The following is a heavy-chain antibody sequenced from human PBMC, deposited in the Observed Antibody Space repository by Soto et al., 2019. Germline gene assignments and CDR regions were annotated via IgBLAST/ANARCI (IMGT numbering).Heavy chain of an antibody. D-gene: IGHD6-13*01. CDR2: ISAYNGNT. CDR3: AGHSSSCHFRWTNWFDP. Sequence: QVQLVQSGAEVKKPGASVKVSCKASGYTCTSYGISWVRQAPGQWLEWMGGISAYNGNTNYAQKLQGRVTMTTDTNTSRAYLELRSLRTDDTAGYYCAGHSSSCHFRWTNWFDPWGKGTMDTDYS. V-gene: IGHV1-18*01. J-gene: IGHJ5*02. CDR1: GYTCTSYG.